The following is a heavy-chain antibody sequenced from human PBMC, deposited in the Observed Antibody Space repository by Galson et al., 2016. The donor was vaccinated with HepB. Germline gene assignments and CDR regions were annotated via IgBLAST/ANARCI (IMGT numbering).Heavy chain of an antibody. CDR2: IWYDGSNK. Sequence: SLRLSCAVSGFTFSNYGMHWVRQAPGKGLEWVAVIWYDGSNKYYADSVKGRFTISRDNSKNTLYLQMNSLRAEDTAVYYCASLLGVRGPYGMDVWGQGTTVTVSS. D-gene: IGHD3-10*01. CDR3: ASLLGVRGPYGMDV. J-gene: IGHJ6*02. CDR1: GFTFSNYG. V-gene: IGHV3-33*01.